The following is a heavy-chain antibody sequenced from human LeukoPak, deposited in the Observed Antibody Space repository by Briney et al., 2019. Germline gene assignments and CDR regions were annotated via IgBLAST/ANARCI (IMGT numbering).Heavy chain of an antibody. CDR2: ISGNGTT. CDR1: GFPFRRYA. J-gene: IGHJ5*01. D-gene: IGHD3-16*01. CDR3: SKEGAPPMIPFDF. Sequence: QPGGSLRLSCTASGFPFRRYAMTWVRQAPGKGLQWVSAISGNGTTFYADFVKGRFTVSRDNSKNTLYLQIDSLRTEDTATYFCSKEGAPPMIPFDFWGQGSLVVVSA. V-gene: IGHV3-23*01.